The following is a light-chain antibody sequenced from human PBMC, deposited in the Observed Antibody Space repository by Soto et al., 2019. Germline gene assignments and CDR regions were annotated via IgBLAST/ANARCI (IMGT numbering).Light chain of an antibody. CDR1: QGIINY. Sequence: DSQMTQSPSSLSASVGDRVTITCRASQGIINYLAWYQQKPGKVPKLLIYAASTLQSGVPSRFSGSGSGTDFTLTISSLQPEDVATYYCQKYNSAPLTFGGGTKVEIK. CDR2: AAS. J-gene: IGKJ4*01. V-gene: IGKV1-27*01. CDR3: QKYNSAPLT.